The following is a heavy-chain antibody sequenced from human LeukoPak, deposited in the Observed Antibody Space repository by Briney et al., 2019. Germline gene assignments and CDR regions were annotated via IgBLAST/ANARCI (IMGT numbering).Heavy chain of an antibody. CDR1: GGSISSSNW. CDR3: ARAAKAMVRGVIYFDY. Sequence: ASETLSLTCAVSGGSISSSNWWSWVRQPPGEGLEWIGEIYHSGSTNYNPSLKSRVTISVDTSKNQFSLKLSSVTAADTAVYYCARAAKAMVRGVIYFDYWGQGTLVTVSS. J-gene: IGHJ4*02. D-gene: IGHD3-10*01. CDR2: IYHSGST. V-gene: IGHV4-4*02.